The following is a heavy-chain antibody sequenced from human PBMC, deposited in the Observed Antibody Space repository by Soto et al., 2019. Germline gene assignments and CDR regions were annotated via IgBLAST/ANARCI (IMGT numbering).Heavy chain of an antibody. CDR2: TYYRSKWYN. Sequence: SQTLSLTCAISGDSVSSNSAAWNWIRQSPSRGLEWLGRTYYRSKWYNDYAVSVKSRITINPDTSKNQFSLQLNSVTPEDTAVYYCARSSNWGRGYYYYYGMDVWGQGTTVTVSS. V-gene: IGHV6-1*01. D-gene: IGHD7-27*01. CDR3: ARSSNWGRGYYYYYGMDV. J-gene: IGHJ6*02. CDR1: GDSVSSNSAA.